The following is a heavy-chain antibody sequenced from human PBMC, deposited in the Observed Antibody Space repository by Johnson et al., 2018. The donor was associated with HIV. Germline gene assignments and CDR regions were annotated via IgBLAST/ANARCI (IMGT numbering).Heavy chain of an antibody. CDR3: ARGPHEVVVVAATSAFDI. J-gene: IGHJ3*02. CDR1: GFSFSSYA. CDR2: VSYDGSER. Sequence: HVQLVESGGGVVQPGRSLRLSCAASGFSFSSYAMHWVRQAPGKGLEWVAVVSYDGSERYYADSVRGRFTISRDKSKNTLYLQMNSLRAEDTAVYYCARGPHEVVVVAATSAFDIWGQGTMVTVSS. D-gene: IGHD2-15*01. V-gene: IGHV3-30*04.